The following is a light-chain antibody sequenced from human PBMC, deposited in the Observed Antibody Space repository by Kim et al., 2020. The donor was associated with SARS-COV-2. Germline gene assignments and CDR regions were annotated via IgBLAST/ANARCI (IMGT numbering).Light chain of an antibody. Sequence: EIVLTQSPGTLSLSPGERATLSCRASQSLSTSYLAWYQLKPGQAPSLLIYGASNRATGIPNRFSGSGSGTDFTLTISRLEPKEFAMYYCQQYRSSPATVGGGTKVDIK. CDR1: QSLSTSY. CDR3: QQYRSSPAT. V-gene: IGKV3-20*01. CDR2: GAS. J-gene: IGKJ4*01.